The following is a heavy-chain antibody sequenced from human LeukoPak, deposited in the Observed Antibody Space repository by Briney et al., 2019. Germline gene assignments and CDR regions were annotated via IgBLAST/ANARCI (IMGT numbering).Heavy chain of an antibody. CDR2: INPNSGGT. V-gene: IGHV1-2*02. CDR3: ARGRRTDRIQLWLVLGY. CDR1: GYTFTGYY. J-gene: IGHJ4*02. Sequence: GASVKVSCKASGYTFTGYYMHWVRQAPGQGLEWMGWINPNSGGTNYAQKFQGRVTMTRDTSISTAYMELSRLRSDDTAVYYCARGRRTDRIQLWLVLGYWGQGTLVTVSS. D-gene: IGHD5-18*01.